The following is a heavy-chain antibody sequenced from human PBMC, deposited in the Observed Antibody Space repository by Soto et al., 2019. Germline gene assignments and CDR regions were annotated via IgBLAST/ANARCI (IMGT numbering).Heavy chain of an antibody. D-gene: IGHD2-15*01. CDR1: GFTFSAYW. V-gene: IGHV3-7*01. CDR3: ARDPLYCSDGICYPFCDQ. CDR2: IKEAGSER. J-gene: IGHJ4*02. Sequence: EVQLVESGGGLVQPGGSLRLSCAASGFTFSAYWMSGVRQATGKGLAWVAYIKEAGSERYSVDYVKGRFTISRDNARNSLYLQMNNLSTEDPAVYYYARDPLYCSDGICYPFCDQWVQGTRVTVSA.